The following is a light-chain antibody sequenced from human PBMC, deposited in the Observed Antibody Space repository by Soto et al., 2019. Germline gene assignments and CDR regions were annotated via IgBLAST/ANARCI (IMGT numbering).Light chain of an antibody. CDR1: QSVSSTY. Sequence: EIVLTQSPGTLSLSPGERATLSCRASQSVSSTYLAWYQHIPGQAPRLLIYGSSTRATGVPDRFSGSGSGTDFTLTITRLEPEDFAVYFFQQYGYSPPTFGQGTKVEIK. J-gene: IGKJ1*01. CDR3: QQYGYSPPT. V-gene: IGKV3-20*01. CDR2: GSS.